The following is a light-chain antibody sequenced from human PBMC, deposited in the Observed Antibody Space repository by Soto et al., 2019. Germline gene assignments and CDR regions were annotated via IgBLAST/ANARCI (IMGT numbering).Light chain of an antibody. Sequence: QSVLTQPPSVSGAPGQRVTISCTGSTSNIGSNYDVHWYQQIPGTAPKLLIYGNNNRPSGVPDRFSGSKSATSASLAITGLXAXXXXXXYXQSYDSRLSAVVFGGGTKLTVL. CDR3: QSYDSRLSAVV. CDR2: GNN. J-gene: IGLJ2*01. CDR1: TSNIGSNYD. V-gene: IGLV1-40*01.